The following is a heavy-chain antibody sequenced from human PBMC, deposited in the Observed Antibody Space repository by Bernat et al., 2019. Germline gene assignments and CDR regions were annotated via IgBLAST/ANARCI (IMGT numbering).Heavy chain of an antibody. CDR3: AGSGERGAFDI. CDR1: GYTFTSYY. CDR2: INPSGGST. J-gene: IGHJ3*02. Sequence: QVQLVQSGAEVKKPGASVKVSCKASGYTFTSYYMHWVRQAPGQGLEWMGIINPSGGSTSYAQKFQGRVTMTRDTSTSTVYMELSSLRSEDTAVYYCAGSGERGAFDIWGQGTMVTVSS. V-gene: IGHV1-46*01. D-gene: IGHD3-10*01.